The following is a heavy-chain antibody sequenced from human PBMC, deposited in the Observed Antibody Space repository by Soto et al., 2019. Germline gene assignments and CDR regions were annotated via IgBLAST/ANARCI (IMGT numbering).Heavy chain of an antibody. CDR2: ISYDGSNK. Sequence: PGGSLRLSCAASGFTFSSYAMHWVRQAPGKGLEWVAVISYDGSNKYYADSVKGRFTISRDNSKNTLHLQMNSLRAEDTAVYYCARDQEYDILTGYLNYWGQGTLVTVSS. CDR1: GFTFSSYA. V-gene: IGHV3-30-3*01. CDR3: ARDQEYDILTGYLNY. J-gene: IGHJ4*02. D-gene: IGHD3-9*01.